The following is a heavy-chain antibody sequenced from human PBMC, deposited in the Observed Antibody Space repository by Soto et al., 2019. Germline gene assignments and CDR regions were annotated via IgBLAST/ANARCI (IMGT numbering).Heavy chain of an antibody. CDR3: ATGGIRLWLPTQNYLDLEV. D-gene: IGHD5-18*01. V-gene: IGHV1-58*01. CDR2: IVVGNGNT. CDR1: AFTSTTSS. J-gene: IGHJ6*01. Sequence: SVEVSCKSSAFTSTTSSWRLGLQARLQRLELIGWIVVGNGNTKYAQRFQERVTITRDMSTSTAYMELSNLRSEDTAVYYCATGGIRLWLPTQNYLDLEVWGPGTTVIVSS.